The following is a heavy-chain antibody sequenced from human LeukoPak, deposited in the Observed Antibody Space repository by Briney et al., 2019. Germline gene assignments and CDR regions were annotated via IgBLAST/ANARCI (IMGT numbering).Heavy chain of an antibody. D-gene: IGHD6-19*01. V-gene: IGHV1-8*03. CDR3: ARRGGWASFDY. CDR1: GYTFTGYD. J-gene: IGHJ4*02. Sequence: ASVKVSCKASGYTFTGYDISWVRQATGQGLEWMGWMNPNSDNTGYAQKFQGRLTITRNTSISTAYMELSSLRSEDTAVYFCARRGGWASFDYWGQGTLVTVSS. CDR2: MNPNSDNT.